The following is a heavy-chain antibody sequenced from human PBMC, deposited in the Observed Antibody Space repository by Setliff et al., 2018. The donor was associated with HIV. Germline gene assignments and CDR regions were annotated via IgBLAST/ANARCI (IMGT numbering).Heavy chain of an antibody. J-gene: IGHJ4*02. CDR1: GGSLSGYH. CDR3: ARDYSPTFYYYDSSGTFDY. Sequence: ETLSLTCGVYGGSLSGYHWSWIRLPPGKGLEWIGEINYSGSTNYNPSLKSRVTISVDKSKNQFSLKLSSVTAADTAVYYCARDYSPTFYYYDSSGTFDYWGQGTLVTVSS. D-gene: IGHD3-22*01. CDR2: INYSGST. V-gene: IGHV4-34*01.